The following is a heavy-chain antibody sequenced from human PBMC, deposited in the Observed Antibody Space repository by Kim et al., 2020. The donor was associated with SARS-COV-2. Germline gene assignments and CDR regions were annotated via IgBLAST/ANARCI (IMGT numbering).Heavy chain of an antibody. V-gene: IGHV1-18*04. CDR3: ARDTRGSSDAFDI. CDR2: ISSYSANT. D-gene: IGHD1-26*01. CDR1: GYTFTSYG. J-gene: IGHJ3*02. Sequence: ASVKVSCKASGYTFTSYGISWVRQAPGQGLEWMGWISSYSANTQYAQKVQGRVTMTTDTSTSTAYMDLRSLTSDDTAVYYCARDTRGSSDAFDIWGQGTKVTVSS.